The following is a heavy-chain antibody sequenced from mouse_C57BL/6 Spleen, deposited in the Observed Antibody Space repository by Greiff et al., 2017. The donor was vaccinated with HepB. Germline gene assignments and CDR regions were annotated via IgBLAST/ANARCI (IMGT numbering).Heavy chain of an antibody. D-gene: IGHD1-1*01. CDR2: IDPSDSYT. J-gene: IGHJ4*01. CDR1: GYTFTSYW. Sequence: VQLQQPGAELVMPGASVKLSCKASGYTFTSYWMHWVKQRPGQGLEWIGEIDPSDSYTNYNQKFKGKSTLTVDKSSSTAYMQLSSLTSEDSAVYYGARGDYYGSSYGAMDYWGQGTSVTVSS. CDR3: ARGDYYGSSYGAMDY. V-gene: IGHV1-69*01.